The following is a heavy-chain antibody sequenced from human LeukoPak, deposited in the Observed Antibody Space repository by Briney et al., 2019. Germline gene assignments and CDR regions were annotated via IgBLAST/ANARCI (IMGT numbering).Heavy chain of an antibody. CDR1: GGSISSYY. V-gene: IGHV4-4*07. J-gene: IGHJ3*02. CDR3: AREPFYYDSTLLDAFDI. D-gene: IGHD3-22*01. Sequence: KPSETLSLTCTVSGGSISSYYWNWIRQPAGKGLEWIGRIYTSVSTNYNPSLKSRVTISVDKSKNQFSLKLSSVTAADTAVYYCAREPFYYDSTLLDAFDIWGQGTMVTVSS. CDR2: IYTSVST.